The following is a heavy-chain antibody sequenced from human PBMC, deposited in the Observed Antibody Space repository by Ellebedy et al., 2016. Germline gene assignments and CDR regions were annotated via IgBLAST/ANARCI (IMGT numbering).Heavy chain of an antibody. D-gene: IGHD3-10*01. CDR2: IYYTGST. CDR3: ARGVYSSGNTFDY. J-gene: IGHJ4*02. V-gene: IGHV4-61*01. CDR1: GGSVSSGSYY. Sequence: GSLRLSCTVSGGSVSSGSYYWSWVRQPPGKGLEWIGYIYYTGSTNYNPSFKSRVTISLDTSRNQLSLKLSSVTAADTAVYYCARGVYSSGNTFDYWGQGTLVTVSS.